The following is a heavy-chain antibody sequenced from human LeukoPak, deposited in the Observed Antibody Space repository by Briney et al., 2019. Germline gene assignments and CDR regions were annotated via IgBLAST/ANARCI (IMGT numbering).Heavy chain of an antibody. D-gene: IGHD3-16*01. CDR2: IKQDGSEK. V-gene: IGHV3-7*03. CDR3: AREDYGPTTWFDP. J-gene: IGHJ5*02. CDR1: GFTFSTYW. Sequence: GGSLRLSCAASGFTFSTYWMTWVRQAPGKGLEWVANIKQDGSEKYYVDSVKGRFTSSRDNAKNSLYLQTNRLRAEDTALYYCAREDYGPTTWFDPWGQGTLVTVSS.